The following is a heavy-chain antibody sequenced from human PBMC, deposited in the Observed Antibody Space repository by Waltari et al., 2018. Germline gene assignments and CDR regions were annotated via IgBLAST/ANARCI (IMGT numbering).Heavy chain of an antibody. D-gene: IGHD3-22*01. CDR1: GGSFSGYY. J-gene: IGHJ4*02. Sequence: QVQLQQWGAGLLKPSETLSLTCAVYGGSFSGYYWSWIRQPPGKGLDWIGEINHSGSTNYNPSLKSRVTISVDTSKNQFSLKLSSVTAADTAVYYCASDHYYDSSYHFDYWGQGTLVTVSS. CDR2: INHSGST. V-gene: IGHV4-34*01. CDR3: ASDHYYDSSYHFDY.